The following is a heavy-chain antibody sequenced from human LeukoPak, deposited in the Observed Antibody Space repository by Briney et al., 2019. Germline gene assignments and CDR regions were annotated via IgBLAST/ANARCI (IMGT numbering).Heavy chain of an antibody. CDR2: ISGSGGST. V-gene: IGHV3-23*01. CDR1: GGSISSGGYS. Sequence: PPETLSLTCTVSGGSISSGGYSWSWVRQAPGKGLEWVSAISGSGGSTYYADSVKGRFTISRDNSKNTLYLQMNSLRAEDTAVYYCAKDARYCSGGSCFYFDYWGQGTLVTVSS. J-gene: IGHJ4*02. CDR3: AKDARYCSGGSCFYFDY. D-gene: IGHD2-15*01.